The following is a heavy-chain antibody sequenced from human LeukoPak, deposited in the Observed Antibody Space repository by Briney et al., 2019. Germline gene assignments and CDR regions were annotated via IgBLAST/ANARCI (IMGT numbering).Heavy chain of an antibody. CDR3: ARDVPHNWFHT. Sequence: GGSLKLSCTASGITFGNNWMHWVRQGPGKGLVWISRINSNRGGAIYADSVQGRFTVSRDNATNTLYVQMNSLRAEDTAVYYCARDVPHNWFHTWGQGTLLTVSA. CDR1: GITFGNNW. J-gene: IGHJ5*02. CDR2: INSNRGGA. V-gene: IGHV3-74*01.